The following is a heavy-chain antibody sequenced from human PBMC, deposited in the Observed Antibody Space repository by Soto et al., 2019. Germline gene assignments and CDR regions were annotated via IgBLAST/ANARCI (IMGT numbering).Heavy chain of an antibody. D-gene: IGHD3-10*01. J-gene: IGHJ6*02. CDR1: GGTFSSYV. Sequence: QVQLVQSGAEVKKPGSSVKVSCKASGGTFSSYVISWVRQAPGQGLEWMGGSIPMFGTANYAQKFQGRVTITADESTGTAYMELSSLRSEDTAVYYCAGSYYYGSGSFLLYYGMDVWGQGTTVTVSS. V-gene: IGHV1-69*12. CDR3: AGSYYYGSGSFLLYYGMDV. CDR2: SIPMFGTA.